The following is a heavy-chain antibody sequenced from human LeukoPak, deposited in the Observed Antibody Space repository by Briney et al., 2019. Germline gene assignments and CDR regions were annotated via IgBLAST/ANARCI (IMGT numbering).Heavy chain of an antibody. CDR2: ISWNSGSI. J-gene: IGHJ6*02. CDR1: GFTLDDYA. CDR3: AKNQLPYYYYYGMDV. D-gene: IGHD2-2*01. V-gene: IGHV3-9*01. Sequence: GGSLRLSCAASGFTLDDYAMHWVRHAPGKGLEWVSGISWNSGSISYADSVKGRFTISRDNAKNSLYLQMNSLRAEDTALYYCAKNQLPYYYYYGMDVWGQGTTVTVSS.